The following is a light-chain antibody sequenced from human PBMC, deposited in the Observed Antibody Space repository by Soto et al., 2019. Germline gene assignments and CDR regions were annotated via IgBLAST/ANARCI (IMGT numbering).Light chain of an antibody. V-gene: IGKV3-11*01. CDR2: DAS. CDR3: QQRSDWPPDLT. CDR1: QSVRSS. Sequence: EIVLRQSPATLSLSPGDRATLSCRASQSVRSSLAWFQQKPGQAPRLLIYDASKRATGIPARFSGSASGADFTLTISSLEPGDFAVYYCQQRSDWPPDLTFGGGTKVDIK. J-gene: IGKJ4*01.